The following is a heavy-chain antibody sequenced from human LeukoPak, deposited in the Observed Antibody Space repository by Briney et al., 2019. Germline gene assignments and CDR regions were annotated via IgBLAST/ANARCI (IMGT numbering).Heavy chain of an antibody. D-gene: IGHD4/OR15-4a*01. CDR3: ARRAGAYSHPYDY. CDR2: ISGSAATT. CDR1: GFTFSSYG. Sequence: QPGRSLRLSCAASGFTFSSYGMHWVRQAPGKGLEWVSAISGSAATTSYADSVKGRFTISRDNSKNTLYLQMNSLRAEDTAVYYCARRAGAYSHPYDYWGQGTLVTVSS. V-gene: IGHV3-23*01. J-gene: IGHJ4*02.